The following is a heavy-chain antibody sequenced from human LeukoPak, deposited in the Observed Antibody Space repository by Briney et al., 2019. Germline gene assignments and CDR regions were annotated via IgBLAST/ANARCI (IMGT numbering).Heavy chain of an antibody. CDR3: AKDVITMVRGVTFDAFDI. J-gene: IGHJ3*02. Sequence: GGSLRLSCAASGFTFSSYTMNWVRQAPGKGLEWVSSISSANSYIYYVDSVKGRFTISRDNAKNSLDLQMNSLRAEDTALYYCAKDVITMVRGVTFDAFDIWGQGTMVTVSS. V-gene: IGHV3-21*04. CDR2: ISSANSYI. CDR1: GFTFSSYT. D-gene: IGHD3-10*01.